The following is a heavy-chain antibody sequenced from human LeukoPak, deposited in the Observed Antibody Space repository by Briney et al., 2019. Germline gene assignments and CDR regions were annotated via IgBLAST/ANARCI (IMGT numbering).Heavy chain of an antibody. CDR1: GFTFSTYW. Sequence: GGSLRLSCAASGFTFSTYWMHWVRQDPGKGPVWVSRINSDGSSTIYADSVKGRFTISRDSAKSTLYLQMNSLRAEDTAVYYCARSYGMDVWGQGTTVTVSS. J-gene: IGHJ6*02. CDR3: ARSYGMDV. V-gene: IGHV3-74*01. CDR2: INSDGSST.